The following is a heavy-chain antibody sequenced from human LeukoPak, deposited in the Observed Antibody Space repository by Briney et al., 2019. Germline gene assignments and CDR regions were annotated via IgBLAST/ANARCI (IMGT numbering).Heavy chain of an antibody. Sequence: PGGSLRLSCAASGFTFSTYPMYWVRQAPGRGPEYVSGINNNGDRTYYAKSVKGRFTISRDNSKNTLYLQVGSLRAEDMAVYYCAGGGLVGPTPYLDSWGQGTLVTVSS. V-gene: IGHV3-64*01. D-gene: IGHD1-26*01. J-gene: IGHJ4*02. CDR2: INNNGDRT. CDR3: AGGGLVGPTPYLDS. CDR1: GFTFSTYP.